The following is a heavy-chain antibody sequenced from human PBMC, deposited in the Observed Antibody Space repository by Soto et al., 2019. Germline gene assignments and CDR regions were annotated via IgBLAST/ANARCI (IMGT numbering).Heavy chain of an antibody. CDR2: INHSADT. Sequence: SETLSLTCAVYGGAISGYYWGWILQPPGNRLEWIGEINHSADTNYNPSLKSRAPLSVDTSTNQFSMKLSSVTAADTAVYYCARVSTYCSGGSCYGDDFDIWGQGTMVTVSS. CDR3: ARVSTYCSGGSCYGDDFDI. D-gene: IGHD2-15*01. V-gene: IGHV4-34*01. CDR1: GGAISGYY. J-gene: IGHJ3*02.